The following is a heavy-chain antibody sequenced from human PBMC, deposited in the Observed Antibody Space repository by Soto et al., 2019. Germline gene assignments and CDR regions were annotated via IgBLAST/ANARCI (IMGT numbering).Heavy chain of an antibody. Sequence: ASVKVSCKAAGYTFTSYYMHWVRQAPGQGLEWMGIINPSGGSTSYAQKFQGRVTMTRDTSTSTVYMELSSLRSEDTAVYYCARERGSIAAAGTSWFDPWGQGHLLTLSS. CDR2: INPSGGST. CDR3: ARERGSIAAAGTSWFDP. V-gene: IGHV1-46*01. D-gene: IGHD6-13*01. J-gene: IGHJ5*02. CDR1: GYTFTSYY.